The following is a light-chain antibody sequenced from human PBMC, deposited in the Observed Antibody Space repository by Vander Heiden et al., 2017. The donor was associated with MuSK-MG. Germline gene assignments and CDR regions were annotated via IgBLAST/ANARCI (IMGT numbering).Light chain of an antibody. CDR3: QQSHSPPLT. J-gene: IGKJ4*01. V-gene: IGKV1-39*01. CDR2: AAS. CDR1: QSIRNY. Sequence: IQMPQSPSSLAASVGDRITMICRASQSIRNYLNWYRQKPGKAPELLIYAASNLESGVPSRFSGSGSETDFTLTISRLQPEDFAVYYCQQSHSPPLTFGGGTKVEIK.